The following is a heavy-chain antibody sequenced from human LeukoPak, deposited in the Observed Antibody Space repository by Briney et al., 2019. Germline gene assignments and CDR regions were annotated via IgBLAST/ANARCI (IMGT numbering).Heavy chain of an antibody. V-gene: IGHV1-69*05. J-gene: IGHJ4*02. D-gene: IGHD6-13*01. CDR1: GGTFTSYA. CDR2: IIPIFGTA. CDR3: ARAPIAAAGTFIFDY. Sequence: SVKVSFKASGGTFTSYAISWVRQAPGQGLEWMGGIIPIFGTANYAQKCQGRVTITTDESTSTAYMELSSLRSEDTAVYYCARAPIAAAGTFIFDYWGQGTLVTVSS.